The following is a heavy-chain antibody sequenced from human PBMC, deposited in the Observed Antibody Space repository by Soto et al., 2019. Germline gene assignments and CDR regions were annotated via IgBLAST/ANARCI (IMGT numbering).Heavy chain of an antibody. Sequence: QVQLVQSGAEVKKPGASVKVSCKASGYTFTGYYMHWVRQAPGQGLEWMGWINPNSGGTNYAQKFQGWVTMTRDTSISIAYMEVSRLRSDDTAVYYCARGSGPIAASGILDPWGQGTLVTVSS. CDR2: INPNSGGT. CDR3: ARGSGPIAASGILDP. CDR1: GYTFTGYY. D-gene: IGHD6-13*01. J-gene: IGHJ5*02. V-gene: IGHV1-2*04.